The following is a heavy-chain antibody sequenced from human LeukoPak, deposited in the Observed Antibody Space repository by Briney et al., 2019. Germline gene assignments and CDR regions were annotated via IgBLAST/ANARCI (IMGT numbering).Heavy chain of an antibody. Sequence: SVKVSCKASGGTFSSYAISWVRQAPGQGLEWMGGIIPIFGTANYAQKFQGRVTITADESTSTAYMELSSLRSDDTAVYYCARGMRAPAAPFDYWGQGTLVTVSS. J-gene: IGHJ4*02. CDR3: ARGMRAPAAPFDY. CDR2: IIPIFGTA. CDR1: GGTFSSYA. V-gene: IGHV1-69*13. D-gene: IGHD2-2*01.